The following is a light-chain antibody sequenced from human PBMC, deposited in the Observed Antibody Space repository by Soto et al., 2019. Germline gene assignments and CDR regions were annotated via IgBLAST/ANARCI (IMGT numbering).Light chain of an antibody. CDR2: GAS. Sequence: EVVLTQSPGTLSLSPGEGATLSCRASQRVTNNYLAWYQQKPGHPPKLLIYGASSRATGISDRFSGSGSGTDFTLTISKMELEDFAVYFCHQYGSSPRTFGQGTKVEF. J-gene: IGKJ1*01. CDR1: QRVTNNY. V-gene: IGKV3-20*01. CDR3: HQYGSSPRT.